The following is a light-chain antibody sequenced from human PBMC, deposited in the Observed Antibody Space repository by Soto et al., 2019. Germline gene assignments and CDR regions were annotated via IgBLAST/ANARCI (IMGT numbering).Light chain of an antibody. V-gene: IGKV3-15*01. CDR3: HQYNDWPPGT. CDR1: QSVSNN. J-gene: IGKJ1*01. CDR2: GAS. Sequence: EIVMTQSPATLSVSPGERATLSCRASQSVSNNLAWYQHKPGQAPRLLIYGASTRATGIPARFSGSGSGTEFTLTISSLQSVDFAVYYCHQYNDWPPGTFGQGTKVEIK.